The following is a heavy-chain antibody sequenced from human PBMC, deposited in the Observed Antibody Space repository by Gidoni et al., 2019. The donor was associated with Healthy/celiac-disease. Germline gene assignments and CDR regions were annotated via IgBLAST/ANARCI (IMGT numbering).Heavy chain of an antibody. V-gene: IGHV3-11*06. D-gene: IGHD3-9*01. J-gene: IGHJ4*02. CDR3: ARGQLYYDILTGLFDY. CDR1: GFPLRYYY. Sequence: QVQLVESGGGLVKPGGSLRLSCATSGFPLRYYYMSWIRQAPGKGLEWVSYISSSSSYTNYADSVKGRFTISRDNAKNSLYLQMNSLRAEDTAVYYCARGQLYYDILTGLFDYWGQGTLVTVSS. CDR2: ISSSSSYT.